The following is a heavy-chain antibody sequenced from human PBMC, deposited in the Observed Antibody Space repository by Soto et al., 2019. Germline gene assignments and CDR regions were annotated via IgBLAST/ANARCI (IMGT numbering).Heavy chain of an antibody. V-gene: IGHV1-58*01. CDR1: GFTLTDSA. CDR3: ARDYYDSSGPITHYYYYGMDV. J-gene: IGHJ6*02. CDR2: IVVGSGIT. D-gene: IGHD3-22*01. Sequence: SVKVSCKASGFTLTDSAVQWVRQARGQRLEWIGWIVVGSGITNYAQKFQGRVTITADKSTSTAYMELSSLRSEDTAVYYCARDYYDSSGPITHYYYYGMDVWGQGTTVTVSS.